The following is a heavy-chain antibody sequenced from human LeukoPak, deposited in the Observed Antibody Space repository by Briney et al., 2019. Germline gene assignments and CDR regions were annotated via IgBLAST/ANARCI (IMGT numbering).Heavy chain of an antibody. D-gene: IGHD2-2*01. CDR1: GFTFGDYA. CDR2: IRSKAYGGST. V-gene: IGHV3-49*03. J-gene: IGHJ5*02. CDR3: ARDPHCSSTSCLLRGEDNWFDP. Sequence: GGSLRLSCTASGFTFGDYAMSWFRQAPGKGLEWVGFIRSKAYGGSTEYAASVKGRFTISRDDSKSIAYLQMNSLKTEDTAVYYCARDPHCSSTSCLLRGEDNWFDPWGQGTLVTVSS.